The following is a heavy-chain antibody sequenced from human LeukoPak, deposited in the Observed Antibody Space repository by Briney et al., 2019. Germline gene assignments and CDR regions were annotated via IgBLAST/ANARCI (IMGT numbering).Heavy chain of an antibody. D-gene: IGHD3-16*01. CDR2: ISAYNGKT. Sequence: ASVKVSCKGFGYKFTNYGIDWVRQAPGQGLEWMGWISAYNGKTDYAQEFQDRLTMTTDTPTSTAYIELRNLRSDDTAVYFCAIMGASWGFDYWGQGTLVTVPS. CDR3: AIMGASWGFDY. J-gene: IGHJ4*02. V-gene: IGHV1-18*01. CDR1: GYKFTNYG.